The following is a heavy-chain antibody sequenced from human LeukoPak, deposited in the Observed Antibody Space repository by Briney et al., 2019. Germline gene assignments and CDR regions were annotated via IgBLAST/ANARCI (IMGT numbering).Heavy chain of an antibody. Sequence: NSSETLSLTCTVSGGSISSSSYYWGWIRQPPGKGLEWIGYIYYSGSTNYNPSHKSRVTISVDTSKNQFSLKLSSVTAADTAVYYCARVTGGGNHYFDYWGQGTLVTVSS. CDR2: IYYSGST. CDR3: ARVTGGGNHYFDY. J-gene: IGHJ4*02. CDR1: GGSISSSSYY. V-gene: IGHV4-61*05. D-gene: IGHD4-23*01.